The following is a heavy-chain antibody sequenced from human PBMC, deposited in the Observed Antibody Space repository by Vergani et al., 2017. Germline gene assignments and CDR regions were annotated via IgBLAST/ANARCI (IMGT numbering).Heavy chain of an antibody. V-gene: IGHV4-39*07. Sequence: QLQLQESGPGLVKPSETLSLTCTVSGGSISSSSYYWGWIRQPPGKGLEWIGEINHSGSTNYNPSLKSRVTISVDTSKNQFSLKLSSVTAADTAVYYCAALRSGYVGFDYWGQGTLVTVSS. CDR1: GGSISSSSYY. D-gene: IGHD5-12*01. CDR2: INHSGST. CDR3: AALRSGYVGFDY. J-gene: IGHJ4*02.